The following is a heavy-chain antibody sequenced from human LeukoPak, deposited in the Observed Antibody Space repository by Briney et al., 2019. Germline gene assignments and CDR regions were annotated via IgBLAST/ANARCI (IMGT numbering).Heavy chain of an antibody. CDR3: AREGVLDYYVSSGIDY. D-gene: IGHD3-22*01. CDR2: VYYTGTT. Sequence: SETLSLSCTVSGGSISSNSYYGGWIRQPPGKGLEWIGNVYYTGTTYYNPSLKSRVTISIDTSKNQFSLKLSSVTAADTAVYYCAREGVLDYYVSSGIDYWGQGTLVTVSS. J-gene: IGHJ4*02. CDR1: GGSISSNSYY. V-gene: IGHV4-39*07.